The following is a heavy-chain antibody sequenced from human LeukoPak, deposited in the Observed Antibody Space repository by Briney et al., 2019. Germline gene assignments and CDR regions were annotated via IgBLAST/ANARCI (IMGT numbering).Heavy chain of an antibody. CDR1: GYTFTSYY. CDR2: INPSGGST. V-gene: IGHV1-46*01. D-gene: IGHD6-13*01. CDR3: ARVPVIFSYSSSGGWIDP. J-gene: IGHJ5*02. Sequence: GASVKVSCKASGYTFTSYYMHWVRRAPGQGLEWMGIINPSGGSTSYAQKFQGRVTMTRDTSTSTVYMELSSLRSEDTAVYHCARVPVIFSYSSSGGWIDPWGQGTLVTVSS.